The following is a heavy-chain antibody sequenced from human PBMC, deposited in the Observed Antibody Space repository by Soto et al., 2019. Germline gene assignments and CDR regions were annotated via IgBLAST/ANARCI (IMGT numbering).Heavy chain of an antibody. CDR3: AREGLGQYFDI. V-gene: IGHV1-69*01. CDR2: ITPLFGTP. D-gene: IGHD6-19*01. Sequence: QVHLVQSGAEVRDPGSSVRVSCKSSGDSFKTYALAWVRQAPGQGLEWMGRITPLFGTPKYAQKFQGRLSITAEESTTTVYMDLTSLTSEDTAVYFCAREGLGQYFDIWAQGTLVTVSS. CDR1: GDSFKTYA. J-gene: IGHJ4*02.